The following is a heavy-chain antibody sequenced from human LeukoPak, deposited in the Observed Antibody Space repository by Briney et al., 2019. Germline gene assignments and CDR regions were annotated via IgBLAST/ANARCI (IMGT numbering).Heavy chain of an antibody. D-gene: IGHD3-22*01. CDR3: ARDTVYYDSSGYRSYWYFDL. CDR2: IYYSGST. V-gene: IGHV4-31*03. Sequence: SETLSLTCTVSSGSISSGGYYWSWIRQHPGKGLEWIGYIYYSGSTYYNPSLKSRVTISVDTSKNQFSLKLSSVTAADTAVYYCARDTVYYDSSGYRSYWYFDLWGRGTLVTVPS. J-gene: IGHJ2*01. CDR1: SGSISSGGYY.